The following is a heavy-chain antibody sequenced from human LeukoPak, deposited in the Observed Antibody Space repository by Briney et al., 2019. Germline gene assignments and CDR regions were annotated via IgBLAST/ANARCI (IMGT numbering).Heavy chain of an antibody. J-gene: IGHJ4*02. CDR1: GFTFSSHA. CDR2: ISYDGSKN. CDR3: ARDSSGDYAVDY. V-gene: IGHV3-30*04. D-gene: IGHD4-17*01. Sequence: GGALRLSCAASGFTFSSHAIHWVRQAPGKGLEWVAFISYDGSKNYYADSVKGRFTISRDNSRDTLYLQMNSLRAEDTAVYYCARDSSGDYAVDYWGQGTLVSVSS.